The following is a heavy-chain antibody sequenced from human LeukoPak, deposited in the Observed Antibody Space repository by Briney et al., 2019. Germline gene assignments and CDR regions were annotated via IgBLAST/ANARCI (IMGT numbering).Heavy chain of an antibody. CDR2: ISSSRSPI. J-gene: IGHJ3*02. CDR1: GVTFSSYS. D-gene: IGHD5-18*01. Sequence: GGSLRLSCAASGVTFSSYSMNRVRQAPGKGLEWVAYISSSRSPIYYADSLKGRFTISRDNAKNSLFLQIDSLRAEDTAVYYCARPYTAMVRDAFDIWGQGTMVTVSS. V-gene: IGHV3-48*01. CDR3: ARPYTAMVRDAFDI.